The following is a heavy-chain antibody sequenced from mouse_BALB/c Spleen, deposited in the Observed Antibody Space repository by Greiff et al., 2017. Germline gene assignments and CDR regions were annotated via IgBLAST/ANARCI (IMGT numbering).Heavy chain of an antibody. D-gene: IGHD1-1*01. CDR1: GYTFTSYW. V-gene: IGHV1-87*01. CDR3: AREWYYGSSFDY. Sequence: VQLQQSGAELARPGASVQLSCKASGYTFTSYWMQWVKQRPGQGLEWIGAIYPGDGDTRYTQKFKGKATLTADKSSSTAYMQLSSLASEDSAVYYCAREWYYGSSFDYWGQGTTLTGAS. CDR2: IYPGDGDT. J-gene: IGHJ2*01.